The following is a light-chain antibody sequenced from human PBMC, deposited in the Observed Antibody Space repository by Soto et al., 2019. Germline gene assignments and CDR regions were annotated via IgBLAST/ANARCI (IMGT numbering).Light chain of an antibody. CDR2: DAS. Sequence: EIVLTQSPATLSLSPGERATLSCRASQSVSSSLGWYQQRPGQAPRLLIYDASNRATGIPARFSGSGSGTDFTLTISSLEPEDFAVYYGQQRSSWPLTFGGGTKVEIK. CDR1: QSVSSS. V-gene: IGKV3-11*01. J-gene: IGKJ4*01. CDR3: QQRSSWPLT.